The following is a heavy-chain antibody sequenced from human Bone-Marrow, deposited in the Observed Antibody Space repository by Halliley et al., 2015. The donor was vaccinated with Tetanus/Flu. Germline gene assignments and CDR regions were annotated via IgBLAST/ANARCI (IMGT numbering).Heavy chain of an antibody. D-gene: IGHD6-19*01. Sequence: SLRLSCAASGFTFSSYAMSWVRQAPGKGLEWVSAISGGGAITHYVDSVKGRFTISRDNSKNTLYLQMNSLRAEDTAVYFCAKPFASSNGWAVAYYFDYWGRGTLVTVSS. V-gene: IGHV3-23*01. J-gene: IGHJ4*01. CDR3: AKPFASSNGWAVAYYFDY. CDR1: GFTFSSYA. CDR2: ISGGGAIT.